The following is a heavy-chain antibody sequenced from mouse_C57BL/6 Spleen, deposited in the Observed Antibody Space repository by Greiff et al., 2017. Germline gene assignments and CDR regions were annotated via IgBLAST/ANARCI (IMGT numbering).Heavy chain of an antibody. CDR1: GYTFTDYY. V-gene: IGHV1-19*01. CDR3: ARSPLYYDYDGYYFDY. D-gene: IGHD2-4*01. Sequence: VQLQQSGPVLVKPGASVKMSCKASGYTFTDYYMNWVKQSHGKSLEWIGVINPYNGGTSYNQKFKGKATLTVDKSSSTAYMELNSLTSEDSAVYYCARSPLYYDYDGYYFDYWGQGTTLTVSS. J-gene: IGHJ2*01. CDR2: INPYNGGT.